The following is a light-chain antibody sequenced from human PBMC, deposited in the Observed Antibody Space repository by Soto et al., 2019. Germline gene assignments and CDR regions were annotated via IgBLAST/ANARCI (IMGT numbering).Light chain of an antibody. CDR2: DNS. J-gene: IGLJ2*01. Sequence: QSVLTQPPSISAAPGQKVPISCSGSSSNIGDNFVSWYQHLPGTAPKLLIFDNSQRPSEIPDRFFGSKSGTIATLAITGPQTGDEAVYYCATWDSKLSAVVFGGGTKVTVL. V-gene: IGLV1-51*01. CDR3: ATWDSKLSAVV. CDR1: SSNIGDNF.